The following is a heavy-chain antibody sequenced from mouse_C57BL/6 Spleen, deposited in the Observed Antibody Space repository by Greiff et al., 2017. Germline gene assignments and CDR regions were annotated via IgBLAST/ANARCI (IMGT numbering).Heavy chain of an antibody. CDR2: ISSGGSYT. CDR1: GFTFSSYG. J-gene: IGHJ4*01. V-gene: IGHV5-6*01. D-gene: IGHD2-2*01. Sequence: EVHLVESGGDLVKPGGSLKLSCAASGFTFSSYGMSWVRPTPDQRLEWVATISSGGSYTYYPDSMKGRFTISRDNAKNTLYLQMSSLKSEDTAMYYCARRGVTTGMDYWGQGTSVTVSS. CDR3: ARRGVTTGMDY.